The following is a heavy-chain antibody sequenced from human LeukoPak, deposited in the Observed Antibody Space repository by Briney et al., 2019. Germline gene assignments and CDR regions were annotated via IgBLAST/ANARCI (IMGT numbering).Heavy chain of an antibody. Sequence: ASVRVSCKASGYTFTSYDINWMRQATGQGLEWMGWMSPNSGNTGYAQKFQGRVTMTRDTSTGTAYLELSSLRSEDSAVYYCVRTPPNWGADFWGQGTLVTVSS. CDR1: GYTFTSYD. D-gene: IGHD7-27*01. V-gene: IGHV1-8*01. CDR3: VRTPPNWGADF. J-gene: IGHJ4*02. CDR2: MSPNSGNT.